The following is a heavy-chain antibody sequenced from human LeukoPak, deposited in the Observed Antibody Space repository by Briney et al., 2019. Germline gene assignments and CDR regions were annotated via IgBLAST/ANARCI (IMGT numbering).Heavy chain of an antibody. CDR2: INYSGST. J-gene: IGHJ2*01. CDR3: VRRSTPFDL. D-gene: IGHD5/OR15-5a*01. Sequence: SETLSLTCAVYGGSFSNYYWSWLRQPPGKGLEWIGEINYSGSTNYNPSLKSRVTISIDTSKTQFSLRVNSVTAADTAVYYCVRRSTPFDLWGRGNLVTVSS. CDR1: GGSFSNYY. V-gene: IGHV4-34*01.